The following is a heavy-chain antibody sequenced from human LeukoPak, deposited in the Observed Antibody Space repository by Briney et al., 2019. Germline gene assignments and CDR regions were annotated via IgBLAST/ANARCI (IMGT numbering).Heavy chain of an antibody. J-gene: IGHJ4*02. D-gene: IGHD4-17*01. CDR2: IKQDGSEK. CDR3: ARDFGYGDYVVDY. V-gene: IGHV3-7*01. Sequence: GGSLRLSCAASGFTFSSYWMSWVRQAPGKGLEWVANIKQDGSEKYYVDSVKGRLTISRDNAKNSLYLQMNSLRAEDTAVYYCARDFGYGDYVVDYWGQGTLVTVSS. CDR1: GFTFSSYW.